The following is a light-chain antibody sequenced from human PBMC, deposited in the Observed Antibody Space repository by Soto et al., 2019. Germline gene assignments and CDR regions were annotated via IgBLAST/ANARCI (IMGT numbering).Light chain of an antibody. CDR1: TSDVGGYNF. V-gene: IGLV2-8*01. CDR2: EVH. CDR3: SSFAGFNLSYV. J-gene: IGLJ1*01. Sequence: QSALTQPPSASGSPGQSGTISCTGTTSDVGGYNFVSWYQQHPGKAPKLIIYEVHKRPSGVPDRFSGSKSGNTASLTVSGLQAEDEADYYCSSFAGFNLSYVFGTGTKLTVL.